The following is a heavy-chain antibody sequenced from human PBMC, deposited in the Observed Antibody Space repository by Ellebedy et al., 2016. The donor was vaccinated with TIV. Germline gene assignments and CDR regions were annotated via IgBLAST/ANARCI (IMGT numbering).Heavy chain of an antibody. J-gene: IGHJ3*02. V-gene: IGHV1-69*04. CDR2: NIPILGIP. Sequence: AASVKVSCKASGGTFSSYASSWVRQAPGQGREWMGRNIPILGIPKYAQKFQGRVTINADKSTSTAYMELNSLRSEDTAVYYCARDMAIYDMVAFDIWGQGTMVTVSS. CDR1: GGTFSSYA. D-gene: IGHD3-16*01. CDR3: ARDMAIYDMVAFDI.